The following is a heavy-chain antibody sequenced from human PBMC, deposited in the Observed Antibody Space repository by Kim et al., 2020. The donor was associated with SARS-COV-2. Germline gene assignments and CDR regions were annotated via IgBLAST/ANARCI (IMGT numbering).Heavy chain of an antibody. CDR3: ARQGRGYSYGFRPHDAFDI. CDR2: IYYSGST. CDR1: GVSISSYY. D-gene: IGHD5-18*01. V-gene: IGHV4-59*08. J-gene: IGHJ3*02. Sequence: SETLSLTCTVSGVSISSYYWSWIRQPPGKGLEWIGYIYYSGSTNYNPSLKSRVTISVDTSKNQCSLKLSSVTAADTAVYYCARQGRGYSYGFRPHDAFDIWGQGTLATVSS.